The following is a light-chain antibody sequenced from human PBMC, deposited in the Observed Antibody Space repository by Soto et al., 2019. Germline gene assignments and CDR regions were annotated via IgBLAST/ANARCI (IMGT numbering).Light chain of an antibody. CDR1: QSVSSS. J-gene: IGKJ4*01. CDR2: DAS. CDR3: QHRSNWPSVT. Sequence: EIVLTQSPATLSLSPGNRATLSCRASQSVSSSLAWYQLQPGQAPRLLIYDASNSATGIPARFSGSGSATHFTLSISSLDPEDFAVYDCQHRSNWPSVTFGGGTKLEI. V-gene: IGKV3-11*01.